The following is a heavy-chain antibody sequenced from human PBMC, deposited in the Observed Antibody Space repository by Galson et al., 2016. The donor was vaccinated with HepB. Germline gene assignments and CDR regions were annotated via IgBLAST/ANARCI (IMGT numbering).Heavy chain of an antibody. CDR3: AKEGAGYCSNGVCSGYSNY. J-gene: IGHJ4*02. CDR1: GFTFNNYA. V-gene: IGHV3-23*01. CDR2: IRGSGSIT. Sequence: SLRLSCAASGFTFNNYAMSWVRQAPGKGLEWVSAIRGSGSITDYADSVKGRFTISRDNSKNTLYLQMNSLRAEDTAVYYCAKEGAGYCSNGVCSGYSNYWGQGTLVTVS. D-gene: IGHD2-8*01.